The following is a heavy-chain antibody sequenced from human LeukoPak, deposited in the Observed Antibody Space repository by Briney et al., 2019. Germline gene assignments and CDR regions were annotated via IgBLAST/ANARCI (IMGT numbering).Heavy chain of an antibody. CDR3: ARNVKQLDFKENWFDP. D-gene: IGHD6-6*01. CDR1: GYSISSGYY. V-gene: IGHV4-38-2*01. J-gene: IGHJ5*02. Sequence: SETLSLTCAVSGYSISSGYYWGWIRQPPGKGLEWIGSMYHSGSTYYNPSLKSRVTISVDTSKNQFSLKLSSVTAADTAVYYCARNVKQLDFKENWFDPWGQGTLVTVSS. CDR2: MYHSGST.